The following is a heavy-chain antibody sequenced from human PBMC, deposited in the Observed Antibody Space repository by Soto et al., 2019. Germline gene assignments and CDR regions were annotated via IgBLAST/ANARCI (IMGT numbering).Heavy chain of an antibody. D-gene: IGHD2-2*01. J-gene: IGHJ6*02. CDR1: GGTFGSYA. Sequence: QVQLVQSGAEVKKPGSSVKVSCKASGGTFGSYAITWVRRAPGQGLEWLWGIIPILNSPSYAQKFQARVVITAEEITNSAFMELNSLRFDDTAVYYCAREAPYCTSATCPKSYDMDVWGQGTTVTFAS. CDR3: AREAPYCTSATCPKSYDMDV. CDR2: IIPILNSP. V-gene: IGHV1-69*01.